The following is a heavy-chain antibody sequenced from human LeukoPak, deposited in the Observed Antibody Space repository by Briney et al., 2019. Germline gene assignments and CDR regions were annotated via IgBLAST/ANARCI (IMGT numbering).Heavy chain of an antibody. V-gene: IGHV1-69*05. CDR3: ASGPHCSSTSCLYRGDRLRAFDI. CDR2: IIPIFGTA. Sequence: SVKVSCKASGGTFSSYAISWVRQAPGQGLEWMGGIIPIFGTANYAQKFQGRVTITTDESTSTAYMELSSLRSEDTAVYYCASGPHCSSTSCLYRGDRLRAFDIWGQGTMVTVSS. D-gene: IGHD2-2*01. J-gene: IGHJ3*02. CDR1: GGTFSSYA.